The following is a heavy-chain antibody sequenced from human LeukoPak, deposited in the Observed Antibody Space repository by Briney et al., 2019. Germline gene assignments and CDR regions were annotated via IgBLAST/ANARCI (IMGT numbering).Heavy chain of an antibody. CDR2: IYYSGST. CDR3: AGHHPRNTVDF. V-gene: IGHV4-30-4*01. Sequence: SQTLSLTCTVSGGTISSGDYYWSWIRQSPGKGLEWIGYIYYSGSTYYNPSLKSRVTISVDTSKNQFPLKLSSVTAADTAVYYCAGHHPRNTVDFWGQGTLVTVSS. CDR1: GGTISSGDYY. D-gene: IGHD2-8*02. J-gene: IGHJ4*02.